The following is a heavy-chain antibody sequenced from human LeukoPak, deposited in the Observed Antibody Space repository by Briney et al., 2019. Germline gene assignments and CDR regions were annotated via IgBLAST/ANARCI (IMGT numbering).Heavy chain of an antibody. J-gene: IGHJ6*03. Sequence: PGGSLRLSCAASGFTFSSYEMNWVRQAPGKGLEWVSSISSGASTIYYADSVKGRFTISRDNAKNSLYLQMNSLRAEDTAVYYCARVTSGITGGTYYYYYMDVWGKGTTVTVSS. D-gene: IGHD6-13*01. V-gene: IGHV3-48*03. CDR2: ISSGASTI. CDR3: ARVTSGITGGTYYYYYMDV. CDR1: GFTFSSYE.